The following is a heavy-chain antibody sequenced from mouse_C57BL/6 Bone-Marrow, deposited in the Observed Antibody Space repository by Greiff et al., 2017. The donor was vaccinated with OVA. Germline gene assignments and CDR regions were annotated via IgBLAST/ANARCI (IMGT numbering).Heavy chain of an antibody. CDR2: IHPNSGST. J-gene: IGHJ2*01. CDR1: GYTFTSYW. D-gene: IGHD2-2*01. V-gene: IGHV1-64*01. CDR3: ARGSTMVSYYFDY. Sequence: VQLQQPGAELVKPGASVKLSCKASGYTFTSYWMHWVKQRPGQGLEWIGMIHPNSGSTNYNEKFKSKATLTVDKSSSTAYMQLSSLTSEDSAVYYGARGSTMVSYYFDYWGQGTTLTVSA.